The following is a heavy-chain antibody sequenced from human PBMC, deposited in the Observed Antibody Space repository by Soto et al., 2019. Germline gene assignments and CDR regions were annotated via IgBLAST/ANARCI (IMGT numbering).Heavy chain of an antibody. CDR3: AGRSAPQL. CDR2: INQDGSEK. Sequence: EVQLVESGGGLVQPGGSLRLSCAASGFTFSSYWMSWVRQAPGKGLEWVANINQDGSEKYYVDSVKGRFTISRDNDNESLYLQMSSLRAEDTAVYYCAGRSAPQLWGQGTMVTVSS. V-gene: IGHV3-7*01. J-gene: IGHJ3*01. CDR1: GFTFSSYW.